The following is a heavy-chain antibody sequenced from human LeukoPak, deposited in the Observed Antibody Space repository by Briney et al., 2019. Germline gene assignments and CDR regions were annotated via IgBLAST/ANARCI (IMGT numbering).Heavy chain of an antibody. V-gene: IGHV4-31*03. D-gene: IGHD3-22*01. J-gene: IGHJ4*02. Sequence: SETLSLTCTVSGGSISTGGYYWSWIRQHPGKGLEWIGNIYYSGSTYYSPSLKSRVTMSVDTSKNQFSLTLISVTAADTAVYFCARAAPNYYDSSGSLRNPYFDYWGQGTLVTVSS. CDR1: GGSISTGGYY. CDR3: ARAAPNYYDSSGSLRNPYFDY. CDR2: IYYSGST.